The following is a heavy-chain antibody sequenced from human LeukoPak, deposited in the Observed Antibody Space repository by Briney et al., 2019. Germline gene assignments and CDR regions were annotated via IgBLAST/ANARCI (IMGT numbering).Heavy chain of an antibody. CDR2: ISGSGGST. D-gene: IGHD2-2*01. J-gene: IGHJ4*02. Sequence: GGSLRLSCAASGFTFSSYATSWVRQAPGKGLEWVSAISGSGGSTYYADSVKGRFTISRDNSKNTLYLQMNSLRAEDTAVYYCAKDFSAARSSFYWGQGTLVTVSS. CDR3: AKDFSAARSSFY. CDR1: GFTFSSYA. V-gene: IGHV3-23*01.